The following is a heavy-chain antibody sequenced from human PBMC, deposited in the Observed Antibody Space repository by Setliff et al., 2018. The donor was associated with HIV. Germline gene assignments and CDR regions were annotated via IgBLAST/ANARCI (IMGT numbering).Heavy chain of an antibody. Sequence: SETLSLTCAVSGYSISSGYYWGWIRQPPGKGLEWIGGIYHSGSTYYNPSLKSRVTISVDTSKNQFSLKLSSVAAADTAVYYCAREGLYSSSWYYFDYWGQGTLVTVSS. CDR1: GYSISSGYY. D-gene: IGHD6-13*01. V-gene: IGHV4-38-2*02. J-gene: IGHJ4*02. CDR2: IYHSGST. CDR3: AREGLYSSSWYYFDY.